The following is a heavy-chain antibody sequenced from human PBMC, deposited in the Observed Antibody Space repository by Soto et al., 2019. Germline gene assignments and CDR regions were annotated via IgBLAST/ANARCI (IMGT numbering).Heavy chain of an antibody. J-gene: IGHJ5*02. CDR2: IYPGDSDT. CDR1: GYSFTSYW. D-gene: IGHD6-6*01. Sequence: XESLKISCKGSGYSFTSYWIGWVRQMPGKGLEWMGIIYPGDSDTRYSPSFQGQVTISADKSISTAYLQWSSLKASDTAMYYCARHLPSYSSSSGDWFDPWGQGTLVTVSS. CDR3: ARHLPSYSSSSGDWFDP. V-gene: IGHV5-51*01.